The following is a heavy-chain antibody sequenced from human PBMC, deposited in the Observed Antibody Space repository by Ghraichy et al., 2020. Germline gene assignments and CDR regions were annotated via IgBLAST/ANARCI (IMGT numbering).Heavy chain of an antibody. CDR2: IKEDGGDK. V-gene: IGHV3-7*01. Sequence: GGSLRPSCSASGFAFSTYWMSWVRQASGKRPEWVANIKEDGGDKNYVDSVKGRFIISRDNTKNLLFLQMNSLRAEDTAVYYCARNHYYGVGVWGQGTMVSVSS. CDR3: ARNHYYGVGV. J-gene: IGHJ6*02. CDR1: GFAFSTYW.